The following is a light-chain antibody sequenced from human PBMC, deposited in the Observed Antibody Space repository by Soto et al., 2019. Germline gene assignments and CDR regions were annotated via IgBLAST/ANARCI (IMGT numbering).Light chain of an antibody. Sequence: DIQLTQSPSTLSAFVGDRVTITCRASHSISGWLAWYQQKPGKAPKSLIYDSSMLASVVPSRFSGSGSGTEFTLTISSLQPDDCATDYCQQYDSFRWTFGQGTKVEI. CDR1: HSISGW. J-gene: IGKJ1*01. CDR3: QQYDSFRWT. CDR2: DSS. V-gene: IGKV1-5*01.